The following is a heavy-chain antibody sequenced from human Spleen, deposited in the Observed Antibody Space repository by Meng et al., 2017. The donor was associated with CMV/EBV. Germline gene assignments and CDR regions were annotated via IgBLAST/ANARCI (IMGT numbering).Heavy chain of an antibody. CDR1: GFIFDDYA. Sequence: GESLKISCAASGFIFDDYAMHWVRQAPGKGLEWVSAISGSGDKTYFADSVKGRFTVSRDNAKNTLFLQMNSLRAEDTAVYYCAKLFPRHGHTQDYWGQGTLVTVSS. CDR3: AKLFPRHGHTQDY. V-gene: IGHV3-23*01. D-gene: IGHD5-24*01. CDR2: ISGSGDKT. J-gene: IGHJ4*02.